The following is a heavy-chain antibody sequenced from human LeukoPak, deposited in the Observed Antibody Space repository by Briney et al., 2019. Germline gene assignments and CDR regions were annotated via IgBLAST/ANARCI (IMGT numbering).Heavy chain of an antibody. D-gene: IGHD2-2*01. CDR2: ISYDGSNK. CDR3: ARASGYCSSTSCSYYYYGMDV. J-gene: IGHJ6*02. Sequence: GGSLRLSCAASGFTFSSYAMHWVRQAPGKGLEWVAVISYDGSNKYYADSVKGRFTISRDNSKNTLYLQMNSLRAEDTAVYCCARASGYCSSTSCSYYYYGMDVWGQGTTVTVSS. CDR1: GFTFSSYA. V-gene: IGHV3-30-3*01.